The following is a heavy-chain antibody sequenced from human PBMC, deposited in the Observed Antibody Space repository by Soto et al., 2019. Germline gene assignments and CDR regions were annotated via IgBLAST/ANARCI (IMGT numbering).Heavy chain of an antibody. J-gene: IGHJ4*02. CDR1: GFTFSSYV. CDR2: IWYDGSNK. D-gene: IGHD3-16*01. CDR3: ARAGGGSSFDY. V-gene: IGHV3-33*01. Sequence: LRLSCAASGFTFSSYVMHWVRQAPGKGLEWVAVIWYDGSNKYYADSVKGRFTISRDNSKNTMYLQMNSLRAEDTAVYYCARAGGGSSFDYWGQGTLVTVSS.